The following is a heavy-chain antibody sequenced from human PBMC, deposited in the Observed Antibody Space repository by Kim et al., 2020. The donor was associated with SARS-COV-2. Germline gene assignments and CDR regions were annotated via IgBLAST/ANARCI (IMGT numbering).Heavy chain of an antibody. J-gene: IGHJ4*02. CDR1: GYTFTSYD. CDR2: MNPNSGNT. CDR3: ARGVRELLGVDY. Sequence: ASVKVSCKASGYTFTSYDINWVRQATGQGLEWMGWMNPNSGNTGYAQKFQGRVTMTRNTSISTAYMELSSLRSEDTAVYYCARGVRELLGVDYWGQGTLVTVSS. V-gene: IGHV1-8*01. D-gene: IGHD1-26*01.